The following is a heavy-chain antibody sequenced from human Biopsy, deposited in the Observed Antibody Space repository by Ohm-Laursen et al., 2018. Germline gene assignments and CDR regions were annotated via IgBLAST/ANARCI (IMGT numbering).Heavy chain of an antibody. J-gene: IGHJ4*02. CDR1: GGSISGSS. CDR3: ARGMRTTGWPYFDY. D-gene: IGHD2/OR15-2a*01. CDR2: IYYTGST. V-gene: IGHV4-59*01. Sequence: GTLSLTCTVSGGSISGSSWSWIRQPPGKGLEWIGYIYYTGSTNYNPSLRSRVTMSVDTSKNQFSLRLNSVTAADTAVYYCARGMRTTGWPYFDYWGQGILVTVSS.